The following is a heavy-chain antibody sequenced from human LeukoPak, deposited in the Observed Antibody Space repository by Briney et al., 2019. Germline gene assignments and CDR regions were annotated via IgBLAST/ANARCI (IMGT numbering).Heavy chain of an antibody. CDR2: VYHSGST. Sequence: SETLSHTCAVSGYSIISGYDWGWIRQPPGKGLEWIGSVYHSGSTYYIPSLKSRVTISVDTSKNQFSLKVTSVTAADTAVYYCARGISTTWHDYWGQGTLVTVSS. J-gene: IGHJ4*02. CDR3: ARGISTTWHDY. V-gene: IGHV4-38-2*01. CDR1: GYSIISGYD. D-gene: IGHD2/OR15-2a*01.